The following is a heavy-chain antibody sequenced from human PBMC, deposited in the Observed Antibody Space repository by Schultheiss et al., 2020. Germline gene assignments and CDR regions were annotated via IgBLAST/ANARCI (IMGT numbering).Heavy chain of an antibody. Sequence: ASVKVSCKASGYTFTSYNMHWVRQAPGQGLEWMAVINPNSGGTNYAQKFQGRVTMTTDTSTSTVYMELSSLRSEDTAVYYCARGGGYNYDYWGQGTLVTVSS. D-gene: IGHD5-24*01. J-gene: IGHJ4*02. CDR3: ARGGGYNYDY. V-gene: IGHV1-46*01. CDR2: INPNSGGT. CDR1: GYTFTSYN.